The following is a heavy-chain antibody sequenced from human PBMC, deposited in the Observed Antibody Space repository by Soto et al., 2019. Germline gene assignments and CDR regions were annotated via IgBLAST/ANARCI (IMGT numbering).Heavy chain of an antibody. J-gene: IGHJ3*02. Sequence: GQSLKISCKGSGYSFTSYWISWVRQMPGKGLEWMGRIDPSDSYTNYSPSFQGHVTISADKSISTAYLQWSSLKASDTAMYYCTCPHSLLRFLRTGGALDMSGQGIILTLS. D-gene: IGHD3-3*01. V-gene: IGHV5-10-1*01. CDR3: TCPHSLLRFLRTGGALDM. CDR1: GYSFTSYW. CDR2: IDPSDSYT.